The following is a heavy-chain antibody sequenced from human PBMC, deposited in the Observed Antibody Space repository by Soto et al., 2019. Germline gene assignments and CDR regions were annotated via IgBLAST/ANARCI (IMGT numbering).Heavy chain of an antibody. V-gene: IGHV4-39*01. CDR3: AKSAPAAAGTGPFDY. CDR2: IYFSGST. J-gene: IGHJ4*02. Sequence: SETLSLTCSVSGGSISSRESYWGWIRQPPGKGLEWIGTIYFSGSTYYNPSLKSRVTMSVDTSKNQFSLKLSSVTAADTAVYYCAKSAPAAAGTGPFDYWGQGTLVTVSS. CDR1: GGSISSRESY. D-gene: IGHD6-13*01.